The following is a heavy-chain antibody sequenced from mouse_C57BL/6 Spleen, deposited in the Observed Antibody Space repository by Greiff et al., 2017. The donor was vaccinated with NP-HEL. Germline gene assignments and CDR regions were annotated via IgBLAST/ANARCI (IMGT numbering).Heavy chain of an antibody. CDR1: GYAFSSSW. V-gene: IGHV1-82*01. Sequence: VKLMESGPELVKPGASVKISCKASGYAFSSSWMNWVKQRPGKGLEWIGRIYPGDGDTNYNGKFKGKATLTADKSSSTAYMQLSSLTSEDSAVYFCARSYSNYWYFGVWGTGTTVTVSS. J-gene: IGHJ1*03. CDR2: IYPGDGDT. D-gene: IGHD2-5*01. CDR3: ARSYSNYWYFGV.